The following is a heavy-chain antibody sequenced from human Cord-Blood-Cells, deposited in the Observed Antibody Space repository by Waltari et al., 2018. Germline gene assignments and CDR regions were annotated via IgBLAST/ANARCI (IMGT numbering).Heavy chain of an antibody. CDR3: ATDARPIGGSYYKFAFDI. D-gene: IGHD1-26*01. Sequence: QVPLVQSGAEVKKPGASVKVSCKVSGYTLTELSMHWVRQAPGKGLEWMGGFDPEEGETIYAQKFQGRVTMTEDTSTDTAYMELSSLRSEDTAVYYCATDARPIGGSYYKFAFDIWGQGTMVTVSS. J-gene: IGHJ3*02. V-gene: IGHV1-24*01. CDR1: GYTLTELS. CDR2: FDPEEGET.